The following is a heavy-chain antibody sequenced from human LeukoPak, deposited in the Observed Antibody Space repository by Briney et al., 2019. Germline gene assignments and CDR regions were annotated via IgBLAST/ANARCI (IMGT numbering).Heavy chain of an antibody. CDR2: IYTSGST. V-gene: IGHV4-61*02. CDR3: ARVYWTHDDALDI. D-gene: IGHD2-8*02. CDR1: GGSISSGSYY. J-gene: IGHJ3*02. Sequence: SQTLSLTCTVSGGSISSGSYYWSWIRQPAGKGLEWIGRIYTSGSTNYNPSLKSRVTISVDTSKNQFSLKLSSVTAADTAVYYCARVYWTHDDALDIWGQGTMVTVSS.